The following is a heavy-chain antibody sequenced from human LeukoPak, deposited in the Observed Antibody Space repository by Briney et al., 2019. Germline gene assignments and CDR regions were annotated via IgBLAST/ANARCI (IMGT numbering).Heavy chain of an antibody. D-gene: IGHD5-24*01. J-gene: IGHJ4*02. Sequence: PSETLSLTCAVYCGSFSGYYWTWIRQPPGRGLEWIGEINHSGSTNYNPSLKSRVTISVDTSKSQFSLKLNSVTAADTAMYYCARGRDPYWGQGTLVTVSS. CDR3: ARGRDPY. V-gene: IGHV4-34*01. CDR1: CGSFSGYY. CDR2: INHSGST.